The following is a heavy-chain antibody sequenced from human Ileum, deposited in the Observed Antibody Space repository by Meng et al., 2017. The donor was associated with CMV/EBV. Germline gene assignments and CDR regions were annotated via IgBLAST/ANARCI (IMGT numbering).Heavy chain of an antibody. J-gene: IGHJ5*01. CDR3: IWGGWFPNS. CDR2: IKEDGGEK. D-gene: IGHD3-10*01. Sequence: GGSLRLSCVASGLAFNTSWMSWVRQAPGKGLEWVASIKEDGGEKKYVDSVKGRFTISRNNGKNSLYLQMDSLRVDDTAIYYCIWGGWFPNSWGHGTLVTVSS. CDR1: GLAFNTSW. V-gene: IGHV3-7*01.